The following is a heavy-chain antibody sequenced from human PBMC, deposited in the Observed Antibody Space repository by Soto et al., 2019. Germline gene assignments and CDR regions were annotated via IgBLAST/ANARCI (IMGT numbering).Heavy chain of an antibody. V-gene: IGHV3-23*01. J-gene: IGHJ4*02. CDR1: GFTFSTYA. CDR3: ARDLGDFWTYFDY. Sequence: EVQLLESGGNLVQPGGSLRLSCAASGFTFSTYAMSWVRQAPGKGLEWVSAISGSGGSTYYADSVKGRFTISRDNSKNPLYLQMNSLRAEDTAIYYCARDLGDFWTYFDYWGQGTLVNVSS. CDR2: ISGSGGST. D-gene: IGHD3-3*01.